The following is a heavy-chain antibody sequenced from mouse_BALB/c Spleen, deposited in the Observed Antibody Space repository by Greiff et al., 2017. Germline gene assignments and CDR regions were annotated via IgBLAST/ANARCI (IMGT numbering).Heavy chain of an antibody. J-gene: IGHJ4*01. CDR2: IYPGDGDT. D-gene: IGHD2-4*01. CDR3: ARSGGIYYDYNRGMDY. CDR1: GYTFSSYW. Sequence: VKLMESGAELMKPGASVKISCKATGYTFSSYWMQWVKQRPGQGLAWIGAIYPGDGDTRYTQKFKGKATLTADKSSSTAYMQLSSLASEDSAVYYCARSGGIYYDYNRGMDYWGQGTSVTVSS. V-gene: IGHV1-87*01.